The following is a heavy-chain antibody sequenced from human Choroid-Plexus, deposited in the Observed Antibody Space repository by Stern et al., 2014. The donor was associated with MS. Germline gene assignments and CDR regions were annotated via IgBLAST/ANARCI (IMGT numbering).Heavy chain of an antibody. CDR2: NSYGGSNQ. CDR1: GFNFNYYA. D-gene: IGHD5-24*01. J-gene: IGHJ4*02. CDR3: AKDRWGDGYPIFDY. Sequence: VQLVESGGGVVNPGRSRGLSCAASGFNFNYYAMHWVPQPPAKGREWVASNSYGGSNQNYADSVKGRFTISRDNSKNTLYLQMNSRRAADTAVYYCAKDRWGDGYPIFDYWGQGTVVTVSS. V-gene: IGHV3-30*18.